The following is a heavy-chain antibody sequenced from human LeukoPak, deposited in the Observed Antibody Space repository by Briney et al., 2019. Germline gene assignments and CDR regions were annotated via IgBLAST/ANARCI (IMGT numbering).Heavy chain of an antibody. J-gene: IGHJ4*02. CDR1: GYTFTSYG. CDR3: ARDTGSSPGDC. Sequence: ASVKVSCKASGYTFTSYGITWVRQAPGQGLEWMGWISTYNGDTNYAQNLQGRVTMTTDTSTSTAYMDLRSLRSDDTAVYYCARDTGSSPGDCWGQGTLVTVSS. CDR2: ISTYNGDT. D-gene: IGHD1-26*01. V-gene: IGHV1-18*01.